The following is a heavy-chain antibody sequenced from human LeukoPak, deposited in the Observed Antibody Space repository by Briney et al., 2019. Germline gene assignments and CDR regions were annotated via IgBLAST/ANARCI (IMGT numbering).Heavy chain of an antibody. CDR1: GGSISTYY. CDR3: ARQDIGHEFVY. V-gene: IGHV4-59*08. D-gene: IGHD5-12*01. CDR2: IYYSGST. J-gene: IGHJ4*02. Sequence: SETLSLTCTVSGGSISTYYWSWIRQPPGKGLEWIGYIYYSGSTNYNPSLKSRVTISVDTSKNQFSLKLSSVTAADTAVYYCARQDIGHEFVYWGQGTLVTVSS.